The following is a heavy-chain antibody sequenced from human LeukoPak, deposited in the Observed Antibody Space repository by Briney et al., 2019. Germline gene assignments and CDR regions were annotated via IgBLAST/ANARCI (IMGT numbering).Heavy chain of an antibody. D-gene: IGHD6-19*01. V-gene: IGHV3-9*01. Sequence: PGRSLRLSCAASGFTFDDYAMHWVRQAPGKGLEWVSGISWNSGSIGYADSVKGRFTISRDNAKNSLYLQMNSLRAEDTALYYCAKDMTPGIAVAGTLDYWGQGTLVTVSS. CDR1: GFTFDDYA. CDR3: AKDMTPGIAVAGTLDY. J-gene: IGHJ4*02. CDR2: ISWNSGSI.